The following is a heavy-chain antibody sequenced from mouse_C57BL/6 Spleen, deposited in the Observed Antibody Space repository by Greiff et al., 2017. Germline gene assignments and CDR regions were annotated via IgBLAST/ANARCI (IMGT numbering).Heavy chain of an antibody. CDR1: GYTFTSYW. D-gene: IGHD1-1*01. V-gene: IGHV1-64*01. J-gene: IGHJ1*03. CDR3: ATLYYYGEDWYFDV. Sequence: QVQLQQPGAELVKPGASVKLSCKASGYTFTSYWMHWVKQRPGQGLEWIGMIHPNSGSTNYNEKFKSKATLTVDKSSSTAYMQLSSLTSEDSAVYYCATLYYYGEDWYFDVWGTGTTVTVSS. CDR2: IHPNSGST.